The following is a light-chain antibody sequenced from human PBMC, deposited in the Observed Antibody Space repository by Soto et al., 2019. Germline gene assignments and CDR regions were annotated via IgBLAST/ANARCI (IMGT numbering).Light chain of an antibody. CDR2: GAS. CDR1: QDISNW. V-gene: IGKV1-12*02. J-gene: IGKJ3*01. Sequence: DIQMTQSPSSVSASVGDTVTITCRASQDISNWLAWYQHKPGKAPKFLIYGASSLQSGVPSRFSDSGSGTDFTLTISSLQPEDFATYFCQQANSFPFTFGPGTKVDIK. CDR3: QQANSFPFT.